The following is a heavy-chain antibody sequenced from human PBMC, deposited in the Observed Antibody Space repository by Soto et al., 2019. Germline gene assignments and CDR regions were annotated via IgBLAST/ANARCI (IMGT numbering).Heavy chain of an antibody. D-gene: IGHD2-2*01. CDR3: AKDGSGSIVVVPAALFYYGMDV. J-gene: IGHJ6*02. CDR2: ISGSGGST. CDR1: GFTFSSYA. Sequence: GGSLRLSCAASGFTFSSYAMSWVRQAPGKGLEWVSAISGSGGSTYYADSVKGRFTISRDNSKNTLYLQMNSLRAEDTAVYYCAKDGSGSIVVVPAALFYYGMDVWGQGTTVTVSS. V-gene: IGHV3-23*01.